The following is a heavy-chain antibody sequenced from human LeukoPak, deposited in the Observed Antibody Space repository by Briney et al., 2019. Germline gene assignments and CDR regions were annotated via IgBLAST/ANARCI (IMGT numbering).Heavy chain of an antibody. CDR3: ARDSAPYYGADCYLDAFDI. J-gene: IGHJ3*02. Sequence: PGGSLRLSCAASGFTFSTYWTTWVRQAPGQGLEWVANINPDGSQKSYVDSVKGRFTISRDNTKNSLYLQMNGLRAEDTAVYYCARDSAPYYGADCYLDAFDIWGQGTMVTVSS. D-gene: IGHD4/OR15-4a*01. CDR1: GFTFSTYW. V-gene: IGHV3-7*01. CDR2: INPDGSQK.